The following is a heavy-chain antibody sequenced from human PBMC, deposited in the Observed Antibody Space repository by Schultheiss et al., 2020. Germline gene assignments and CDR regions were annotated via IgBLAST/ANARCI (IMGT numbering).Heavy chain of an antibody. CDR3: ARLSTGTTDY. Sequence: SETLSLTCTVSGGSISSGDYYWSWIRQPPGKGLEWIGYIYYSGSTYYNPSLKSRVTISVDTSKNQFSLELTSVTAADTAVYYCARLSTGTTDYWGQGTLVTVSS. D-gene: IGHD1-1*01. CDR1: GGSISSGDYY. CDR2: IYYSGST. V-gene: IGHV4-30-4*01. J-gene: IGHJ4*02.